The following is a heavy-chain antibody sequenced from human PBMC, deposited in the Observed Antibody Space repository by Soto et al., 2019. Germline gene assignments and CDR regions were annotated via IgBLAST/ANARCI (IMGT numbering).Heavy chain of an antibody. Sequence: GGSLRLSXTFSGFTSSDHALTWVRQAPGKGLEWVAFTTSQSYGGTTEYAASVKGRFSISRDDSKNIAYLQMNSLQTADTAIYYCARDGDYYGMDVWGQGTTVTVSS. J-gene: IGHJ6*02. CDR2: TTSQSYGGTT. V-gene: IGHV3-49*04. D-gene: IGHD3-3*01. CDR3: ARDGDYYGMDV. CDR1: GFTSSDHA.